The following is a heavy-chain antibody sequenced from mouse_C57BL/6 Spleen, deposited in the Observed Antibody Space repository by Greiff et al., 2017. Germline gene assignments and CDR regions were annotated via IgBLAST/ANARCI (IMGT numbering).Heavy chain of an antibody. CDR1: GYTFTSYW. Sequence: QVQLQQPGAELVMPGASVKLSCKASGYTFTSYWMHWVKQRPGQGLEWIGEIDPSDSYTNYNQKFKGKSTLTVDKSSSTAYMQLSILTSEDSAVYYCARSGYFDYWGQGTTLTVSS. CDR2: IDPSDSYT. V-gene: IGHV1-69*01. D-gene: IGHD3-1*01. CDR3: ARSGYFDY. J-gene: IGHJ2*01.